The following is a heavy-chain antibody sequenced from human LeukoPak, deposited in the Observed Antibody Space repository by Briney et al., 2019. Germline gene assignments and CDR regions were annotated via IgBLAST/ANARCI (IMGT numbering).Heavy chain of an antibody. J-gene: IGHJ4*02. Sequence: GASVKVSCKASGGTFSSYAISWVRQAPGQGFEWMGRIIPIFGTANYAQKFQGRVTITTDESTSTAYMELSSLRSEDTAVYYCARLIYDSSGYYFDYWGQGTLVTVSS. D-gene: IGHD3-22*01. CDR3: ARLIYDSSGYYFDY. CDR2: IIPIFGTA. CDR1: GGTFSSYA. V-gene: IGHV1-69*05.